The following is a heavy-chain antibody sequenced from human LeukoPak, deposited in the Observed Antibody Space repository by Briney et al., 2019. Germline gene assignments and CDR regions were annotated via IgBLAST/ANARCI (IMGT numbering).Heavy chain of an antibody. Sequence: PSETLPLTCTVSDGSISNYYWSWIRLPPGKGLEWIGYIYYTGATNYSPSLKSRVTISLDTSKNQFSLRLSSVTAADAAVYYCARAGYSYGTGYYFDYWGQGALVTVSS. V-gene: IGHV4-59*01. CDR1: DGSISNYY. CDR3: ARAGYSYGTGYYFDY. D-gene: IGHD5-18*01. J-gene: IGHJ4*02. CDR2: IYYTGAT.